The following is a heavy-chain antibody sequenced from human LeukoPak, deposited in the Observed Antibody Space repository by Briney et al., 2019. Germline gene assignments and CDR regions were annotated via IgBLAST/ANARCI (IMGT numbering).Heavy chain of an antibody. V-gene: IGHV3-23*01. D-gene: IGHD1-26*01. J-gene: IGHJ5*02. CDR3: AKVGSGGSYRWFDP. CDR1: GVTFSSYT. Sequence: GGSLRLSCAASGVTFSSYTMTWVRQAPGKGPEWVSRISAGGGTTYYADSVKGRFTISRDNPKNTLYLEMNNLRDEDTAVYYCAKVGSGGSYRWFDPWGQGTLVIVSS. CDR2: ISAGGGTT.